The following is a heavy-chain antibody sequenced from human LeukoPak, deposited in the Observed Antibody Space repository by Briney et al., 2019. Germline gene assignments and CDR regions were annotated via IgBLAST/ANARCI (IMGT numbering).Heavy chain of an antibody. CDR1: GFTFSDYG. CDR2: ISYDGSQK. V-gene: IGHV3-30*18. J-gene: IGHJ4*02. Sequence: GGSLRLSCAASGFTFSDYGMHWVRHAPGKGLEWVAVISYDGSQKHYADFVKGRFTISRDDSKNTVYLQMDSLRGEDTAVYYCAKAISVGATTDAADWGQGTLVTVSS. D-gene: IGHD1-26*01. CDR3: AKAISVGATTDAAD.